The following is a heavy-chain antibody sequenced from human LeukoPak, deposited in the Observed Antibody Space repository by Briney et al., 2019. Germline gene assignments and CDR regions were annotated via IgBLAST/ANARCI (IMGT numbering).Heavy chain of an antibody. CDR1: GYTFTGYY. CDR2: INPNSGGT. CDR3: ARPYYYDSSGYPLDY. V-gene: IGHV1-2*02. J-gene: IGHJ4*02. Sequence: ASVKVSCKASGYTFTGYYMHWVRQAPGQGLEWMRWINPNSGGTNYAQKFQGRVTMTRDTSISTAYMELSRLRSDDTAVYYCARPYYYDSSGYPLDYWGQGTLVTVSS. D-gene: IGHD3-22*01.